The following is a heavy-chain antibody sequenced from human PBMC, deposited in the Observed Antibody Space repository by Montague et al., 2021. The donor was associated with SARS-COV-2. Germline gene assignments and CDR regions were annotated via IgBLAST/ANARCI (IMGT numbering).Heavy chain of an antibody. D-gene: IGHD2-2*01. CDR2: TYYESQCYE. CDR1: GDSVSSKRPG. CDR3: ARGAYHDLYYYYHGMDV. Sequence: CAISGDSVSSKRPGWNWNTHSPSRRLECLGRTYYESQCYEDYAFSVKGRITIKPDTSKNQFSLHLESVSPDDTALYYCARGAYHDLYYYYHGMDVWGRGTTVSVSS. J-gene: IGHJ6*02. V-gene: IGHV6-1*01.